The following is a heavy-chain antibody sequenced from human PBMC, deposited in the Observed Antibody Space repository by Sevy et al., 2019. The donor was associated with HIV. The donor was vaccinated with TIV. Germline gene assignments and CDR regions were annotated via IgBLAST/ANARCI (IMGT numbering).Heavy chain of an antibody. J-gene: IGHJ4*02. D-gene: IGHD3-3*01. CDR1: GDSISSSSYY. CDR2: VYYSGRT. Sequence: SETLSLTCSVSGDSISSSSYYWVWIRQPPGKGLEWIGTVYYSGRTYYNPSLKSRVTVSVVTSKNPFSLRVSSVTAADTAVYYCASIKIFGVVSDYSDYWGQGTLVTVSS. V-gene: IGHV4-39*01. CDR3: ASIKIFGVVSDYSDY.